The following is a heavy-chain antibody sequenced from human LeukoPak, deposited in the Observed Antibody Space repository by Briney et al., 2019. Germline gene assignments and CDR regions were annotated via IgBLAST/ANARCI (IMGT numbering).Heavy chain of an antibody. Sequence: GGSLRLSCAASGFTFSHYWVEWVRQAPGKGLMWVSRISTDGSSTNYADSVKGRFTISRDNAKNTVYLQVNSLRAEDTAVYYCVRGKCSSDGCYMAGRFVYWGQGTLVTVSS. CDR2: ISTDGSST. CDR3: VRGKCSSDGCYMAGRFVY. V-gene: IGHV3-74*01. J-gene: IGHJ4*02. CDR1: GFTFSHYW. D-gene: IGHD2-15*01.